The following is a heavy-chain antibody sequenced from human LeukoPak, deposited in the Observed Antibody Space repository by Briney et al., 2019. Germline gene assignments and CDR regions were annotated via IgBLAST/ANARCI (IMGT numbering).Heavy chain of an antibody. CDR2: IIPILGIA. Sequence: GASVKVSCKASVGTFSSYAISWVRQAPGQGLEWMGRIIPILGIANYAQKFQGRVTITADKSTSTAYMELSSLRSEDAAVYYCARAGRDGYNFDYWGQGTLVTVSS. V-gene: IGHV1-69*04. CDR3: ARAGRDGYNFDY. D-gene: IGHD5-24*01. CDR1: VGTFSSYA. J-gene: IGHJ4*02.